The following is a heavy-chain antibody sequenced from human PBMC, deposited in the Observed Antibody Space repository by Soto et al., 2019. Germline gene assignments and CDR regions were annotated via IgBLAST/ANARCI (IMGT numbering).Heavy chain of an antibody. CDR2: IDTGNGNA. CDR1: GYTFTSYA. D-gene: IGHD3-10*01. CDR3: ASGGRITVVRGGPDYFDY. Sequence: ASVKVSCKASGYTFTSYAMHWVRQAPGQRLEWMGWIDTGNGNAKYSQRFQGRVTISRDTSANTAYMELSSLTSGDTAVYYCASGGRITVVRGGPDYFDYWGQGTQVTVSS. J-gene: IGHJ4*02. V-gene: IGHV1-3*04.